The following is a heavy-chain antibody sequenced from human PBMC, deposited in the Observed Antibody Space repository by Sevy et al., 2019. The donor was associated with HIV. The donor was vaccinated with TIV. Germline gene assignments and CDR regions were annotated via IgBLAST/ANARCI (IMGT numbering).Heavy chain of an antibody. J-gene: IGHJ3*02. Sequence: SETLSLTCTVSGGSISRFYWSWIRQPPGKGLEWIGFIHDSGRTNFNPSLKSRVTISVDTAKDQFSLKLSSVTAADTAVYYCARVTSGIADAFDIWGQGTMVTVSS. D-gene: IGHD1-26*01. CDR1: GGSISRFY. CDR3: ARVTSGIADAFDI. V-gene: IGHV4-59*01. CDR2: IHDSGRT.